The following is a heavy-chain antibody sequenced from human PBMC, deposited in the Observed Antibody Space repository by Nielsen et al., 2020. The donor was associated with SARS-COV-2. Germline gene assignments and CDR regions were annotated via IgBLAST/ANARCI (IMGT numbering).Heavy chain of an antibody. CDR2: ISWNSGSI. D-gene: IGHD3-22*01. Sequence: GGSLRLSCAASGFTFDDYAMHWVRQAPGKGLEWVSGISWNSGSIGYADSVKGRFTTSRDNSKNTLYLQMNSLRAEDTAVYYCARGGKRFDSSGYFSPDYWGQGTLVTVSS. J-gene: IGHJ4*02. CDR1: GFTFDDYA. V-gene: IGHV3-9*01. CDR3: ARGGKRFDSSGYFSPDY.